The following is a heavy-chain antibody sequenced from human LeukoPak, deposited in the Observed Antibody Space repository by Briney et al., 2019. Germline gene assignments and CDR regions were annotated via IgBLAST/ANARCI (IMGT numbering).Heavy chain of an antibody. D-gene: IGHD7-27*01. CDR3: ARGNWAFDY. CDR1: GCTFSSYS. Sequence: GWSLPLSCAACGCTFSSYSMNWVRPAPGKGVEWVSYISSSSSTIYYADSVKGRFTIPRDNAKNSLYLQMNSLRDEDTAVYYCARGNWAFDYWGQGTLVTVSS. CDR2: ISSSSSTI. V-gene: IGHV3-48*02. J-gene: IGHJ4*02.